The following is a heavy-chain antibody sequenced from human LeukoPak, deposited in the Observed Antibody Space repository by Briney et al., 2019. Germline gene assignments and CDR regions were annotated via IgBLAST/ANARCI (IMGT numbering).Heavy chain of an antibody. V-gene: IGHV3-66*01. CDR2: IYSGGST. CDR1: GFTVSSNY. J-gene: IGHJ3*02. D-gene: IGHD6-13*01. Sequence: GSLRLSCAASGFTVSSNYMSWVRQAPGKGLEWVSVIYSGGSTYYADSVKGRFTISRDNSKNTLYLQMNSLRAEDTAVYYCARDRGGSSGFLNAFDIWGQGTMVTVSS. CDR3: ARDRGGSSGFLNAFDI.